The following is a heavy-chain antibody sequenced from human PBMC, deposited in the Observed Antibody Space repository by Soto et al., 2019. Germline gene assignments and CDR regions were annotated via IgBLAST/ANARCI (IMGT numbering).Heavy chain of an antibody. Sequence: GGSLRLSCAASGFTFSDHHMDWVRQAPGKGLEWVGRARNKANSYTTAYAASVKGRFTISRDDSKNSLSLQMNSLKTEDTAVYFCAKLIGTSFDLWRQGSLVTVSS. CDR3: AKLIGTSFDL. CDR2: ARNKANSYTT. J-gene: IGHJ4*02. CDR1: GFTFSDHH. V-gene: IGHV3-72*01.